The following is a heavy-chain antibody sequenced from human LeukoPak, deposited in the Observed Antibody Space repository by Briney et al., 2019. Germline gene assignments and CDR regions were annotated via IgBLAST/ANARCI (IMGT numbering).Heavy chain of an antibody. CDR2: IKRKSDGGTT. Sequence: KTGGSLRLSCAASGLTFSNAWMSRVRQAPGKGLEWVGRIKRKSDGGTTDYAAPVKGRFTISRDDSKNTLYLQMNSLKSEDTAVYYCTTELDIRPNHYWGQGTLVTVSS. V-gene: IGHV3-15*01. CDR3: TTELDIRPNHY. CDR1: GLTFSNAW. J-gene: IGHJ4*02. D-gene: IGHD3-22*01.